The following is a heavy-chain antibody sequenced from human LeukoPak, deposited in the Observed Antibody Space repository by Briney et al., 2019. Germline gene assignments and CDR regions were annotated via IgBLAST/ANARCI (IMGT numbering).Heavy chain of an antibody. Sequence: SETLSLTCTVSGGSISSSNWWSWVRQPPGKGLEWIGEIYHSGSTNYNPSLKSRVTISVDKSKNQFSLKLSSVTAADTAVYYCARGITYGDYSYYFDYWGQGTLVTVSS. D-gene: IGHD4-17*01. CDR3: ARGITYGDYSYYFDY. CDR2: IYHSGST. V-gene: IGHV4-4*02. CDR1: GGSISSSNW. J-gene: IGHJ4*02.